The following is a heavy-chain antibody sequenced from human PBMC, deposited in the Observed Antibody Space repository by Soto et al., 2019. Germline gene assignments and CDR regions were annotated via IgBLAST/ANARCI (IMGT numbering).Heavy chain of an antibody. Sequence: PSETLSLTCTVSGGSISSYYWSWIRQPPGKGLEWIGYIYYSGSTNYNPSLKSRVTISVDTSKNRFSLKLSSVTAADTAVYYCAREAYCSGGSCYWFDPWGQGTLVTVSS. V-gene: IGHV4-59*01. CDR2: IYYSGST. J-gene: IGHJ5*02. CDR3: AREAYCSGGSCYWFDP. CDR1: GGSISSYY. D-gene: IGHD2-15*01.